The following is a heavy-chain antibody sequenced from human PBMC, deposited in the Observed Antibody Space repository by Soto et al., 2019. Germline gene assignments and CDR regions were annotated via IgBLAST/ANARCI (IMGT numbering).Heavy chain of an antibody. Sequence: ASVKVSCKASGYTFTSYGISWVRQAPGQGLEWMGLISAYNGNKNYAQKLQGRVTMTTDTSTSTAYMELRSLGSDDTAVYYCARDKEQQLVRFDYWGQGTLVTVSS. D-gene: IGHD6-13*01. CDR1: GYTFTSYG. J-gene: IGHJ4*02. V-gene: IGHV1-18*01. CDR3: ARDKEQQLVRFDY. CDR2: ISAYNGNK.